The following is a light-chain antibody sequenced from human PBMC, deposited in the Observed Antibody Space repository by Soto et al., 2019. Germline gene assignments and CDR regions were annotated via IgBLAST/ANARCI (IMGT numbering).Light chain of an antibody. J-gene: IGKJ5*01. Sequence: DIVLTQSPGTRSLSPGERSTLSCRASQSISISYLAWYQQKPGQAPRLLIYSASSRATGIPDRFSGSGSGTDFTLTISSLEPEDFAVYYCQQRSNWPRTFGQGTRLEIK. CDR1: QSISISY. CDR3: QQRSNWPRT. CDR2: SAS. V-gene: IGKV3D-20*02.